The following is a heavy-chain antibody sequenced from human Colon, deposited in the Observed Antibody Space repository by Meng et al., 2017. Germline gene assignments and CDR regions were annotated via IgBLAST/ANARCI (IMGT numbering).Heavy chain of an antibody. D-gene: IGHD5-18*01. J-gene: IGHJ4*02. CDR1: GGTFSSYA. CDR3: ARTRGYSYGELFDY. Sequence: SVKVSCKASGGTFSSYAISWVRQAPGQGLEWMGGIIPIFGTANYAQKFQGRVTITADKSTSTAYMELSSLRSEDPAVYYCARTRGYSYGELFDYWGQGTLVTVSS. V-gene: IGHV1-69*06. CDR2: IIPIFGTA.